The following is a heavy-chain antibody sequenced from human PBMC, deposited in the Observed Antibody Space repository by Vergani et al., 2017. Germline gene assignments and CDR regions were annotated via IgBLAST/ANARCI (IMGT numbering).Heavy chain of an antibody. CDR1: GYTFTSYD. V-gene: IGHV1-8*01. D-gene: IGHD2-15*01. J-gene: IGHJ5*02. CDR2: MNPNSGNT. Sequence: QVPLVQSGAEVKKPGASVTVSCKASGYTFTSYDINWVRQATGQGLEWMGWMNPNSGNTGYAQKFQGRVTMTRNTSISTAYMELSSLRSEDTAVYYCARPLKWAPNWFDPWGQGTLVTVSS. CDR3: ARPLKWAPNWFDP.